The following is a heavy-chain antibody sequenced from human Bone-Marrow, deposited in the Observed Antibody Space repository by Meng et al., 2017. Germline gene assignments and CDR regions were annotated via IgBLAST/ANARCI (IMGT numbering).Heavy chain of an antibody. CDR3: AKDRLLTWRAKYDY. Sequence: GESLKTSCASSGFTFSSYAMSWVRQAPGKGLEWVSAISGSGGSTYHADSVKGRFTISRDNSKNTLYLQMNSLRAEDTAIYCCAKDRLLTWRAKYDYWGQGTLVTVSS. V-gene: IGHV3-23*01. D-gene: IGHD3-3*01. J-gene: IGHJ4*02. CDR1: GFTFSSYA. CDR2: ISGSGGST.